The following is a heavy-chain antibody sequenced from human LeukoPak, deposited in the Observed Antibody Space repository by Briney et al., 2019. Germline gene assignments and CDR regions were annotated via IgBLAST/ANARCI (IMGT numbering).Heavy chain of an antibody. Sequence: SETLSLTCTASGASISSYYWSWIRQPPGKGLEWIGYIYYSGSTNYNPSHKSRVTISVDTSKNQFSLRLSSVTAADTAVYYCARHRYYYDSSGYYYQPWGQGTLVTVSS. CDR1: GASISSYY. CDR2: IYYSGST. CDR3: ARHRYYYDSSGYYYQP. V-gene: IGHV4-59*01. D-gene: IGHD3-22*01. J-gene: IGHJ5*02.